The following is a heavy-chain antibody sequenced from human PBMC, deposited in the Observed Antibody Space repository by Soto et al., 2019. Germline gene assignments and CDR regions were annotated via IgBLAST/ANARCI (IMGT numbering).Heavy chain of an antibody. J-gene: IGHJ3*02. CDR1: GGSISSGGYY. Sequence: QVQLQESGPGLVKPSQTLSLTCTVSGGSISSGGYYWSWIRQHPGKGLEWIGYIYYSGSTYYNPSLKSRVTISVDTSKNQFSLKLSSVTAADTAVYYCARDRGYNWNYRAEAFDIWGHGTMVTVSS. CDR3: ARDRGYNWNYRAEAFDI. V-gene: IGHV4-31*03. D-gene: IGHD1-7*01. CDR2: IYYSGST.